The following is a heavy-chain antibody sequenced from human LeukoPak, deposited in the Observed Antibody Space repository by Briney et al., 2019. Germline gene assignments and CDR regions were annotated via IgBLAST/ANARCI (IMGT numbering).Heavy chain of an antibody. J-gene: IGHJ4*02. V-gene: IGHV3-23*01. D-gene: IGHD5-18*01. Sequence: SGGSLRLSCAASGFTVSSNYMSWVRQAPGKGLEWVSGISGSGGATYYADSVKGRFTISRDNSNNTLFLHLNSLRGEDTAVYYCANDLGWIQLNLGRGQGTLVTVSS. CDR3: ANDLGWIQLNLG. CDR1: GFTVSSNY. CDR2: ISGSGGAT.